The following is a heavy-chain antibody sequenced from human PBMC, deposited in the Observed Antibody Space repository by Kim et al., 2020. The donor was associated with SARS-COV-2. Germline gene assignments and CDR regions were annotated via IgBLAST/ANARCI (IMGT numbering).Heavy chain of an antibody. CDR1: GFNVANNS. CDR2: LSSGSGAT. CDR3: VRGQQWLIKN. Sequence: GGSLRLSCAASGFNVANNSMLWVRHAPGQVLECVSLLSSGSGATKYADSVKGRFTISRDNSKKSVYLQMNSLRSEDTALYYCVRGQQWLIKNWGKGTQVTVSS. V-gene: IGHV3-43*02. D-gene: IGHD6-19*01. J-gene: IGHJ4*02.